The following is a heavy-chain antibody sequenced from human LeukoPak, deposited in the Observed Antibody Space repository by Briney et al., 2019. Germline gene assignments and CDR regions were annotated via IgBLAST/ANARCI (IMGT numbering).Heavy chain of an antibody. Sequence: GGSLRLSCAVSGFSFDSYSMSWIRQAPGKGLEWVSYIFSRSDTIYYADSVKGRFTISRDNAKNSLQLQMNSLRADDTAVYYCVRRGDYGDLWGQGTLVTVSA. CDR2: IFSRSDTI. CDR3: VRRGDYGDL. CDR1: GFSFDSYS. V-gene: IGHV3-48*01. D-gene: IGHD4-17*01. J-gene: IGHJ4*02.